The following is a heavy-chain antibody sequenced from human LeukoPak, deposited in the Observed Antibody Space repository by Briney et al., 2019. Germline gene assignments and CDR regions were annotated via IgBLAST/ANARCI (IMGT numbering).Heavy chain of an antibody. CDR3: ARVLRYCSDGNCYSGGLGYMDV. CDR1: GFTFSDYN. D-gene: IGHD2-15*01. J-gene: IGHJ6*03. Sequence: GGSLGLSCAASGFTFSDYNMRWIRQAPGKGLEWVSSISRSGSTKYYADSVKGRFTISRDNAKNSLFLQMNSLRAEDTAVYYCARVLRYCSDGNCYSGGLGYMDVWGKGTTVTISS. V-gene: IGHV3-11*01. CDR2: ISRSGSTK.